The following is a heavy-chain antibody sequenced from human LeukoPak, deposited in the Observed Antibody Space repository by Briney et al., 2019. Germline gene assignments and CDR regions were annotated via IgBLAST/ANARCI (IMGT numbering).Heavy chain of an antibody. CDR2: INHSGST. V-gene: IGHV4-34*01. D-gene: IGHD3-3*01. CDR1: GGSFSGYY. J-gene: IGHJ4*02. Sequence: PSETLSLTCAVYGGSFSGYYWSWIRQPPGKGLEWIGEINHSGSTNYNPSLKSRVTISVDTSKNQFSLKLSSVTAAGTAVYYCARGFIWKVSTQRTYYFDYWGQGTLVTVSS. CDR3: ARGFIWKVSTQRTYYFDY.